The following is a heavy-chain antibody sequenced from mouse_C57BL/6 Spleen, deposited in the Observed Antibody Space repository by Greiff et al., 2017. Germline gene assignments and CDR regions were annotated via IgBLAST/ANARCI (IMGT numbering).Heavy chain of an antibody. Sequence: VQLQQSGAELVRPGASVKLSCTASGFNIKDYYMHWVKQRPEQGLEWIGRIDPEDGDTEYDPKFQGKATMTADTSSNTAYLQLSSLTSEDTAVYYCTTYYGSGRYVYFDVWGTGTTVTVSS. CDR3: TTYYGSGRYVYFDV. CDR1: GFNIKDYY. D-gene: IGHD1-1*01. CDR2: IDPEDGDT. V-gene: IGHV14-1*01. J-gene: IGHJ1*03.